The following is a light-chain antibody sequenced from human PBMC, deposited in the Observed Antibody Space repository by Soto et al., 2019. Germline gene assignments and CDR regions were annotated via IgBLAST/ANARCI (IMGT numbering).Light chain of an antibody. Sequence: QSALTQPASVSGSPGQSITISCTGTSSDVGNYKYVSWYQQHPGKAPKLMIYEVSNRPSGVSNRFSGSKSGNTASLSISGLQSDAEADYYCAAWDDSLNGPVFGGGTKVTV. J-gene: IGLJ2*01. CDR1: SSDVGNYKY. CDR3: AAWDDSLNGPV. CDR2: EVS. V-gene: IGLV2-14*01.